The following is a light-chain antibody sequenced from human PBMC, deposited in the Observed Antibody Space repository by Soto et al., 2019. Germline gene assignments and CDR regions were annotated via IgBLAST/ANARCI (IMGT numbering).Light chain of an antibody. Sequence: EIVLTQSPGTLSLSPGERATLSCRASQSVSSSYLAWYQQKPGQAPRLLIYGASSRATGIPDRFSGSGSGTDFTLTISRLEPEDFAGYYCQQYGRSPPGITFGQGTRLEIK. CDR3: QQYGRSPPGIT. J-gene: IGKJ5*01. CDR2: GAS. V-gene: IGKV3-20*01. CDR1: QSVSSSY.